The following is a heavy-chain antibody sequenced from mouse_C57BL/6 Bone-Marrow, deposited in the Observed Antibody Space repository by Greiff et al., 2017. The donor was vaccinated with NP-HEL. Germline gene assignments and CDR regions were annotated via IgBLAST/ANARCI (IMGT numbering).Heavy chain of an antibody. CDR3: ARSTY. V-gene: IGHV1-64*01. Sequence: QVHVKQSGAELVKPGASVKLSCTASGYTFTSYWMHWVKQRPGQGLEWIGMIHPNSGSTNYTEKFKSKATLTVDKSSSTAYMQISSLTSEYSAVYYCARSTYWGQGTLVTVSA. CDR2: IHPNSGST. J-gene: IGHJ3*01. CDR1: GYTFTSYW.